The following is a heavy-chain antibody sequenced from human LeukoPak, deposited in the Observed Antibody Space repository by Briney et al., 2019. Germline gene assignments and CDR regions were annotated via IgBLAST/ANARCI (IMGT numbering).Heavy chain of an antibody. CDR1: GESFIGYY. CDR2: IDHGENA. Sequence: SETLSLTCAVYGESFIGYYWSWIRQSPGKGLEWIGEIDHGENASYNPSLKSRLTISVDTSKNQFSLKLSSVTAADTAVYYCARAYGYSSGWYYFDYWGQGTLVTVSS. V-gene: IGHV4-34*01. J-gene: IGHJ4*02. CDR3: ARAYGYSSGWYYFDY. D-gene: IGHD6-19*01.